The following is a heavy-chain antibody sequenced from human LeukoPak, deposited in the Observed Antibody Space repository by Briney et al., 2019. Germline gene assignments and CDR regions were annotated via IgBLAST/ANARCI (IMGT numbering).Heavy chain of an antibody. CDR3: ARGQRGTLDY. Sequence: SETLSLTCTVSGGSISSGGYYWSWIRQPPGKGLEWIGYIYHSGSTYYNPSLKSRVTISVDRSKNQFSLKLSSVTAADTAVYYCARGQRGTLDYWGQGTLVTVSS. CDR1: GGSISSGGYY. J-gene: IGHJ4*02. CDR2: IYHSGST. D-gene: IGHD3-16*01. V-gene: IGHV4-30-2*01.